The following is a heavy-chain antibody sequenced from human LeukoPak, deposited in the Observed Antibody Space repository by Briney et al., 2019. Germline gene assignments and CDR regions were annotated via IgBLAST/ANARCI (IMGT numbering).Heavy chain of an antibody. J-gene: IGHJ5*02. D-gene: IGHD6-19*01. CDR2: ISNSDGNT. V-gene: IGHV3-23*01. CDR3: AKAVGIAVDGTCAGCGWFDP. CDR1: GFTFSSYA. Sequence: GGSLRLSCAASGFTFSSYAMSWVRQAPGKGLEWVSTISNSDGNTYYADSVKGRFTISRDNSKNTLYLQMNSLRAEDTAVYYCAKAVGIAVDGTCAGCGWFDPWGQGTLVTVSS.